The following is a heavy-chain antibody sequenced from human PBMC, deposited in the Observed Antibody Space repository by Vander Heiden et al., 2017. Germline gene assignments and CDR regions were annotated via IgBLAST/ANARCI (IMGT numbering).Heavy chain of an antibody. CDR1: GYTFTGFY. Sequence: QVQLVQSGAEVKKPGASVKVSCKASGYTFTGFYMHWVRQAPGQGLEWMGWINPNSGGTHYAQKFQGRVTMARYTSITTAYMELSRLRSDDTAVYYCAKGSFYCISTILFLGSSDWFDPWCQGTMVTVYS. V-gene: IGHV1-2*02. CDR3: AKGSFYCISTILFLGSSDWFDP. J-gene: IGHJ5*02. CDR2: INPNSGGT. D-gene: IGHD2-2*01.